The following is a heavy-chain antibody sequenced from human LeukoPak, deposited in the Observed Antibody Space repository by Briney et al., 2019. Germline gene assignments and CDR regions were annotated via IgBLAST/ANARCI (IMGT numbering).Heavy chain of an antibody. D-gene: IGHD6-13*01. CDR2: IYPGDSDT. J-gene: IGHJ6*03. CDR1: GYRFTSYW. CDR3: ARPRIAAAGNVYYMDV. Sequence: GESLKISCKGSGYRFTSYWIGWVRQMPGKGLEWMGIIYPGDSDTRYSPSFQGQVTISADNSNSAAYLQWSSLKASDTAMYYCARPRIAAAGNVYYMDVWGKGTMVTVSS. V-gene: IGHV5-51*01.